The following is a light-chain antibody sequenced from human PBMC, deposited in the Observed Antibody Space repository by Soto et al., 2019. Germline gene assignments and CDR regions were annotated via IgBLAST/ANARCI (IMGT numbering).Light chain of an antibody. J-gene: IGKJ3*01. CDR3: QQSHILPRT. V-gene: IGKV1-33*01. CDR1: QDISTN. Sequence: DIQMTQSPSPRPASVGERFTIPCKASQDISTNLIWYQQKPGKAPKFLIYDASNLETGVPSRFSGSGSGTDFTFSISSLQPEDVATYFCQQSHILPRTFGPGTKVGIK. CDR2: DAS.